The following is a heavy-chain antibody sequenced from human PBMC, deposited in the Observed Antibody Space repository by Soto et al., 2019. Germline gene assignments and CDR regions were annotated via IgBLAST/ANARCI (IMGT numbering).Heavy chain of an antibody. CDR1: GYTFTSYA. D-gene: IGHD3-22*01. CDR2: INAGNGNT. V-gene: IGHV1-3*01. J-gene: IGHJ5*02. Sequence: ASVKVSCKASGYTFTSYAMHWVRQAPGQRLEWMGWINAGNGNTKYSQKFQGRVTITRDTSASTAYMELSSLRSEDTAVYYCARGDYYGSSGYYFRNNWFDPWGQGTLVTVSS. CDR3: ARGDYYGSSGYYFRNNWFDP.